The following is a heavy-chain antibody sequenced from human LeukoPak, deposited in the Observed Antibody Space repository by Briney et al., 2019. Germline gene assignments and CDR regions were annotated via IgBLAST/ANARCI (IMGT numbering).Heavy chain of an antibody. Sequence: PGGSLRLSCAASGFTFSSYAMSWVRQAPGKGLEWVSAISGSGGSTYYADSVKGRFTISRDNSKNTLYLQMNSLRAEDTTVYYCAKDTINYYGALGYWGQGTLVTVSS. J-gene: IGHJ4*02. CDR1: GFTFSSYA. CDR2: ISGSGGST. CDR3: AKDTINYYGALGY. V-gene: IGHV3-23*01. D-gene: IGHD3-10*01.